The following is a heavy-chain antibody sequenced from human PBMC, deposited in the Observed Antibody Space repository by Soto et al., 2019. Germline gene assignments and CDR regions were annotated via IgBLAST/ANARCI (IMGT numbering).Heavy chain of an antibody. J-gene: IGHJ4*02. D-gene: IGHD4-17*01. Sequence: QVQLQESCPGLVKPSETLSLTCTVSGGSISSYYWSWIRQSPGKGLEWIGYIHNSGITNYNPSLNSRVSISDDTSKNQFSLKLSSVTAADTAVYYCATFTTLTTFDHWGQGTLVTVSS. CDR3: ATFTTLTTFDH. CDR2: IHNSGIT. CDR1: GGSISSYY. V-gene: IGHV4-59*01.